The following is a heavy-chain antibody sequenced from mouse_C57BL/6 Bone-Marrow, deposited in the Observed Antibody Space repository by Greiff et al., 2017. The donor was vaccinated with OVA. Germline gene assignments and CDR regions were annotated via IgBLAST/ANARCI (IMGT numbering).Heavy chain of an antibody. Sequence: EVKLVESGGGLVKPGGSLKLSCAASGFTFSSYAMSWVRQTPEKRLEWVATISDGGSYTYYPDNVKGRFTISRDNAKNNLYLQMSHLKSEDTAMYYCARAYGYDFDYWGQGTTRTVSS. CDR2: ISDGGSYT. D-gene: IGHD2-2*01. V-gene: IGHV5-4*03. CDR3: ARAYGYDFDY. J-gene: IGHJ2*01. CDR1: GFTFSSYA.